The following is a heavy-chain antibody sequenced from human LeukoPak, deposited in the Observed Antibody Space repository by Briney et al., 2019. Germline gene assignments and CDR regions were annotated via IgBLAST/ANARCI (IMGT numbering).Heavy chain of an antibody. D-gene: IGHD3-9*01. V-gene: IGHV1-46*01. CDR2: INASGSST. J-gene: IGHJ4*02. CDR1: GYSFTSHY. CDR3: ARDRGVLRYFDWLFEFDY. Sequence: ASVRVSCTASGYSFTSHYMHWVRQAPGQGLEWLGLINASGSSTLYAQTFQGRVTITRDISTTTDYMEMSSLRSEDTAVYYCARDRGVLRYFDWLFEFDYWGQGTLVTVSS.